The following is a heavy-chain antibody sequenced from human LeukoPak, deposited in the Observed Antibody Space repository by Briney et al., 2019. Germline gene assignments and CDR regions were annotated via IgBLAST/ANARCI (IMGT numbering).Heavy chain of an antibody. CDR3: ARGLVMGAFDI. Sequence: PGGSLRLSCAASGFTFTSYSMNGVRQTPGKGLEYVSVISSNGGSTYYANSVKGRFTISRDNSKNTLYLQMGSLRAEDMAVYYCARGLVMGAFDIWGQRRMVTVSS. V-gene: IGHV3-64*01. J-gene: IGHJ3*02. D-gene: IGHD2-15*01. CDR1: GFTFTSYS. CDR2: ISSNGGST.